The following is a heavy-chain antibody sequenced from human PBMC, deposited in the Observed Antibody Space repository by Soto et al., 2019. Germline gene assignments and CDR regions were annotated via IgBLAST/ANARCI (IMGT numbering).Heavy chain of an antibody. J-gene: IGHJ5*02. V-gene: IGHV4-34*01. CDR1: GGSFSGYY. CDR2: INHSGST. Sequence: TSETLSLTCAVYGGSFSGYYWSWIRQPPGKGLEWIGEINHSGSTNYNPSLKSRVTISVDTSKNQFSLKLSSVTAADTAVYYCARAGGHCSSTSCYTGPSYNWFDPWGQGTLVTVSS. D-gene: IGHD2-2*02. CDR3: ARAGGHCSSTSCYTGPSYNWFDP.